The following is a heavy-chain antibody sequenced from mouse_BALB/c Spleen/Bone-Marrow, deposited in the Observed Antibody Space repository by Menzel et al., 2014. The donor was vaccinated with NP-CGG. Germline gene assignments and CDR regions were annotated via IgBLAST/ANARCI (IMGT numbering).Heavy chain of an antibody. CDR3: ARGLYGNYGE. CDR2: ILPGSGRA. V-gene: IGHV1-9*01. J-gene: IGHJ4*01. Sequence: QVQLQQSGAELMKPGDSEKISCKATGYIFSSYWIEWIKQRPGRGLEWIGEILPGSGRANYNENFKGKATFTADTSSNTAYMQLSSLTSEDSAVYYCARGLYGNYGEWGQGASVTVSS. D-gene: IGHD2-1*01. CDR1: GYIFSSYW.